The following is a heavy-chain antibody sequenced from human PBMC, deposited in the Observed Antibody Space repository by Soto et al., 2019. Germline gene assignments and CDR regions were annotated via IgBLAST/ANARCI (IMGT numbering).Heavy chain of an antibody. J-gene: IGHJ4*02. Sequence: QLQLQESGPGLVKPSETLSLTCTVSGGSISSSSYYWDWIRQPPGKGLEWIGKIYSSGSTSYNPSLKSRVTIXXDXSXXQFSLNLSSVTAADTAVYFCAGHGIYSGSYYSFDYWGQGTQVTVSS. CDR1: GGSISSSSYY. D-gene: IGHD1-26*01. CDR2: IYSSGST. V-gene: IGHV4-39*01. CDR3: AGHGIYSGSYYSFDY.